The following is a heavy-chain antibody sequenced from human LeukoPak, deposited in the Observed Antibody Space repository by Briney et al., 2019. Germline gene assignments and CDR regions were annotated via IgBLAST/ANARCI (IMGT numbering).Heavy chain of an antibody. CDR3: AKGRFRVGATHPTDY. V-gene: IGHV3-23*01. Sequence: PGGSLRPSCAASGFTFSSYAMSWVRQAPGKGLEWVSAISGSGGSTYYADSVKGRFTISRDNSKNTLYLQMNSLRAEDTAVYYCAKGRFRVGATHPTDYWGQGTLVTVSS. CDR2: ISGSGGST. J-gene: IGHJ4*02. CDR1: GFTFSSYA. D-gene: IGHD1-26*01.